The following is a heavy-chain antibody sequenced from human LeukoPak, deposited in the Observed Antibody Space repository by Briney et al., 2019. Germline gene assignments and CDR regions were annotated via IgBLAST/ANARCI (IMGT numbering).Heavy chain of an antibody. CDR1: GGSISSYY. J-gene: IGHJ3*02. V-gene: IGHV4-59*08. Sequence: PSETLSLTCTVSGGSISSYYWSWIRQPPGKGLEWIGYIYYSGSTNYNPSLKSRVTISVDTSKNQFSLKLSSVTAADTAVYYCARYSGSPSDAFDIWGQGTMVTVSS. CDR3: ARYSGSPSDAFDI. D-gene: IGHD1-26*01. CDR2: IYYSGST.